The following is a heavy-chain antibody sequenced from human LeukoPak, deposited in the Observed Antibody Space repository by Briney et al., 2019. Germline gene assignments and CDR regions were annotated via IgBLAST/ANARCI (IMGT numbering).Heavy chain of an antibody. J-gene: IGHJ4*02. CDR2: IYYSGST. D-gene: IGHD2-15*01. CDR3: ARVDCSGGSCYSNY. V-gene: IGHV4-59*01. Sequence: SETLSFTCTGSGGSISSYYWSWIRQPPGKGLEGIGYIYYSGSTNYNPSLKSRVTISVDTSKNQFSLKLSSVTAADTAVYYCARVDCSGGSCYSNYWGQGTLVTVSS. CDR1: GGSISSYY.